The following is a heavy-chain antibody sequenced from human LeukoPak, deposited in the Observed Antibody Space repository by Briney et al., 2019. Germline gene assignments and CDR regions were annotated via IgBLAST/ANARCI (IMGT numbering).Heavy chain of an antibody. CDR1: GGTFSSYA. CDR3: ARLLHPLGGLQDYGDSGG. Sequence: WASVKVSCKASGGTFSSYAISWVRQAPGQGLEWMGGIIPIFGTANYAQKFQGRVTITADESTSTAYMELSSLRSEDTAVYYCARLLHPLGGLQDYGDSGGWGQGTLVTVSS. CDR2: IIPIFGTA. V-gene: IGHV1-69*13. D-gene: IGHD4-17*01. J-gene: IGHJ4*02.